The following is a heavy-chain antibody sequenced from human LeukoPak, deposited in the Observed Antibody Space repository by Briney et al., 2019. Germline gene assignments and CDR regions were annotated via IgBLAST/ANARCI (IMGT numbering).Heavy chain of an antibody. CDR3: AKDKGRFSGYDYYFDY. CDR2: ISDSVGRT. CDR1: GFTFSSYW. D-gene: IGHD5-12*01. V-gene: IGHV3-23*01. Sequence: PGGSLRLSCAASGFTFSSYWMSWVRQAPGKGLEWVSTISDSVGRTYYADSVKGRFTFSRDNSKNTLYLQMNSLRAEDTAVYYCAKDKGRFSGYDYYFDYWGQGTLVTVSS. J-gene: IGHJ4*02.